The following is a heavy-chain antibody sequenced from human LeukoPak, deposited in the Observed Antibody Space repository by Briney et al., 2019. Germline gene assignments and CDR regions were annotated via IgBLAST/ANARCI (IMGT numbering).Heavy chain of an antibody. Sequence: ASVKVSCKASGGTFSSYAISWVRQAPGQGLEWMGRIIPIFGTANYAQKFQGRVTITTDESTSTAYMELSSLRSEDTAVYYCARGGIAAAGRFDYWGQGTLVTVSS. V-gene: IGHV1-69*05. CDR3: ARGGIAAAGRFDY. J-gene: IGHJ4*02. D-gene: IGHD6-13*01. CDR2: IIPIFGTA. CDR1: GGTFSSYA.